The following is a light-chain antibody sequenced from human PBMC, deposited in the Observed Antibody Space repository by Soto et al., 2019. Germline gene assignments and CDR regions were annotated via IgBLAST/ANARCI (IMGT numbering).Light chain of an antibody. CDR1: QSVSSSY. V-gene: IGKV3-15*01. CDR2: GAS. Sequence: EIVITQSPGTLSFSPGERATLSFRASQSVSSSYLACYQQKPGQAPRLLIYGASTRATGIPARFSGSGSGTEFTLTISSLQSEDFAVYYCQQYNNWPPWTFGQGTKVDIK. J-gene: IGKJ1*01. CDR3: QQYNNWPPWT.